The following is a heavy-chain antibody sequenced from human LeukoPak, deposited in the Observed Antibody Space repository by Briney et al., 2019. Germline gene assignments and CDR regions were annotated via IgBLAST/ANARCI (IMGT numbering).Heavy chain of an antibody. V-gene: IGHV3-7*04. CDR3: TRVGYIDEGIDY. J-gene: IGHJ4*02. D-gene: IGHD5-24*01. CDR1: GFPFSSYW. Sequence: XGSLRLSCVASGFPFSSYWMTWVRQAPGKGLEWVANIRQDGSKKSYVDSVKGRFTISRDNAKNSLYLQMNSLRAEGTAIYYCTRVGYIDEGIDYWGQGTLVTVSS. CDR2: IRQDGSKK.